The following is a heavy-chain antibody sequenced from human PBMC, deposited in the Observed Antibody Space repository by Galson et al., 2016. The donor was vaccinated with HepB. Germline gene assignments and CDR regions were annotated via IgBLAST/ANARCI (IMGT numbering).Heavy chain of an antibody. CDR3: ARGGGGWPCSPWLDP. Sequence: SLRLSCAASGFSLAEYWMNWVRQAPGKGLEWVANMKEDGHDTYYVDSVRGRFTISRDTASNSVFLLMNNLRPEDTGDYYCARGGGGWPCSPWLDPWGPGTLVTVSA. V-gene: IGHV3-7*01. J-gene: IGHJ5*02. CDR1: GFSLAEYW. CDR2: MKEDGHDT. D-gene: IGHD6-19*01.